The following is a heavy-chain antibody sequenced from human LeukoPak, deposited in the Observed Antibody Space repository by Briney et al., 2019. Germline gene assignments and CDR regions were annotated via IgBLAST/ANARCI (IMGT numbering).Heavy chain of an antibody. Sequence: GGSLTLSCAASGFIFSTFRMNWVRQAPGKGLEWISYINPSSTTFYYADSVKGRFTISRDNAKNTLYLQMDSLRAEDTAVYYCAKNPFVGYGSDYFDDWGQGTLVTVSS. J-gene: IGHJ4*02. CDR2: INPSSTTF. CDR3: AKNPFVGYGSDYFDD. V-gene: IGHV3-48*01. D-gene: IGHD3-10*01. CDR1: GFIFSTFR.